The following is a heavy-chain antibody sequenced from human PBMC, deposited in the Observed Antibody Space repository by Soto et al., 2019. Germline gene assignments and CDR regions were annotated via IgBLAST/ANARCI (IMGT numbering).Heavy chain of an antibody. CDR2: IKMKTDVATT. CDR1: DFTFTNAW. D-gene: IGHD6-6*01. Sequence: GGSLRLSCAASDFTFTNAWMNWVRQAPGKGLEWVGRIKMKTDVATTHYAAPVKGRFTISTDDSENTVYLQMNSLKIEDTAVYYCATDRYSTSYLLYYWGPGTLVTVSS. V-gene: IGHV3-15*07. CDR3: ATDRYSTSYLLYY. J-gene: IGHJ4*02.